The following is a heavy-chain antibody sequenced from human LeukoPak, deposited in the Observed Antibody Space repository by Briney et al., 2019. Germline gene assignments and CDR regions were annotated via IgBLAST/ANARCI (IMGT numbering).Heavy chain of an antibody. CDR1: GGSFSGYY. Sequence: SETLSLTCAVYGGSFSGYYWSWIRQPPGKGLEWIGQINHSGSTNYNPSLKSRVTISVDTSKNQFSLKLSSVTAADTAVYYCAREGERYDAFDIWGQGTMVTVSS. CDR3: AREGERYDAFDI. CDR2: INHSGST. D-gene: IGHD5-24*01. J-gene: IGHJ3*02. V-gene: IGHV4-34*01.